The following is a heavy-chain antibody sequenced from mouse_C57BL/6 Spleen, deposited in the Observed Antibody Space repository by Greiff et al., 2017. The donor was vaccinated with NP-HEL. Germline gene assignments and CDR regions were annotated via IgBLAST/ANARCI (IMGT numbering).Heavy chain of an antibody. D-gene: IGHD1-1*01. Sequence: EVQLVESGGDLVKPGGPLKLPCAASGFTFSSYGMSWVCQTPDKRLEWVATISSGGSDTYYPDSVKGRFTISRDNAKNTLYLQMSSLYSEDTAMYYCARHRITPVVPTPYFDCWGQGTTLTVSS. J-gene: IGHJ2*01. CDR2: ISSGGSDT. CDR3: ARHRITPVVPTPYFDC. CDR1: GFTFSSYG. V-gene: IGHV5-6*01.